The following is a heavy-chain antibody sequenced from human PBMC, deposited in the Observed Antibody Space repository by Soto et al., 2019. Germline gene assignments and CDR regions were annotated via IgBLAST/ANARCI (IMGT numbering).Heavy chain of an antibody. J-gene: IGHJ5*02. CDR2: IYYSGST. Sequence: PSETLSLTCTVSGGSISSYYWSWSLQPPWKGLEWIGYIYYSGSTNYNPSLKSRVTISVDTSKNQFSLKLSSVTAADTAVYYCARVYGAAAGMSNWFDPWGKENLVTVDS. V-gene: IGHV4-59*01. CDR1: GGSISSYY. D-gene: IGHD6-13*01. CDR3: ARVYGAAAGMSNWFDP.